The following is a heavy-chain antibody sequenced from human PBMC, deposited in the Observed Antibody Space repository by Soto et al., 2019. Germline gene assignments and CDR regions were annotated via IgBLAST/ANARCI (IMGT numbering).Heavy chain of an antibody. V-gene: IGHV1-18*01. D-gene: IGHD6-19*01. Sequence: GASVKVSCMASGDTFVSSVSSWVRQAPGQGLGWVGWSSVSRGNTNSALKLQGRVIMTTDTSTNTAYMDLSSLRSDDTAVYYCARGVTVAGSYHFDYWGQGTQVTVSS. CDR2: SSVSRGNT. CDR1: GDTFVSSV. J-gene: IGHJ4*02. CDR3: ARGVTVAGSYHFDY.